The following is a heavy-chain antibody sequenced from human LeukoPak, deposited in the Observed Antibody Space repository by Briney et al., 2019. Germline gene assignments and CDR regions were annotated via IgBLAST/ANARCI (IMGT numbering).Heavy chain of an antibody. CDR3: AREIYWGETNDY. V-gene: IGHV1-2*02. Sequence: GAPVKVSCKASGYTFTGYYMHWVRQALGQGLEWMGWINPNSGGTNYAQKFQGRVTMTRDTSISTAYMELSRLRSDDTAVYYCAREIYWGETNDYWGQGTLVTVSS. J-gene: IGHJ4*02. D-gene: IGHD7-27*01. CDR2: INPNSGGT. CDR1: GYTFTGYY.